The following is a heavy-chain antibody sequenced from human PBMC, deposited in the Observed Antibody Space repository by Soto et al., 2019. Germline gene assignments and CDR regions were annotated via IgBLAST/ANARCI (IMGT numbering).Heavy chain of an antibody. CDR3: ARDGYCSGGSCYSVPVFDY. CDR1: GFTFSSYA. J-gene: IGHJ4*02. V-gene: IGHV3-33*01. D-gene: IGHD2-15*01. CDR2: IWFDGSNK. Sequence: QVQLVESGGGVVQPGRPLRLSCPASGFTFSSYAMHWVRKAPGKGLEWVAVIWFDGSNKYYADSVKGRFTISRDNSKNTLYLQMNSLRAEDTAVYYCARDGYCSGGSCYSVPVFDYWGQGTLVTVSS.